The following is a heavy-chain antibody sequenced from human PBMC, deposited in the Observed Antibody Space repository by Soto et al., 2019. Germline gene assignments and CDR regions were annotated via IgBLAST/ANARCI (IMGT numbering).Heavy chain of an antibody. D-gene: IGHD3-16*01. J-gene: IGHJ4*02. CDR1: GFTFSSYA. CDR2: ISYDGSNK. V-gene: IGHV3-30-3*01. Sequence: GGSLRLSCAASGFTFSSYAMHWVRQAPGKGLEWVAVISYDGSNKYYADSCKGRFTISGDNSKNTLYLQMNSLRAEDTAVYYCARDVTEGPHQIGLRHKHQSQVYWGQGTLVTVSS. CDR3: ARDVTEGPHQIGLRHKHQSQVY.